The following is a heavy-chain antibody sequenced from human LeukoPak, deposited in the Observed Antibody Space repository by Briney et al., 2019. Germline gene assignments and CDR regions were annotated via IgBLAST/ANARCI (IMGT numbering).Heavy chain of an antibody. CDR1: GYTFTSYW. J-gene: IGHJ4*02. Sequence: GESLKISCKGSGYTFTSYWIGWVRQMPGKGLEWMGIIYPGDSDTRYSPSFQGQVSISVDKSISTAYLQWSSLKASDTAIYYCAKEGPGTHTAFAYWGQGTQVTVSS. CDR3: AKEGPGTHTAFAY. V-gene: IGHV5-51*01. D-gene: IGHD5-18*01. CDR2: IYPGDSDT.